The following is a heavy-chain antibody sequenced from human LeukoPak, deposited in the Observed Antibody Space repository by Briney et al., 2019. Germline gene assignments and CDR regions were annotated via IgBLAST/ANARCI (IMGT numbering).Heavy chain of an antibody. J-gene: IGHJ3*02. CDR3: VRFPRRFDCGGDCYSAFDI. CDR1: GFTVSSNH. CDR2: IYSGGST. Sequence: GGSLRLSCAASGFTVSSNHMSWVRQAPGKGLEWVSVIYSGGSTYNVDSVRGRFTISRDNSRNTLYLQMNSLRVEDTAVYYCVRFPRRFDCGGDCYSAFDIWGQGTMVTVSS. V-gene: IGHV3-53*01. D-gene: IGHD2-21*02.